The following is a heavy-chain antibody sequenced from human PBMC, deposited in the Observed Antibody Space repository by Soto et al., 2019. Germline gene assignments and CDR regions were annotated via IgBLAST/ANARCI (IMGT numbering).Heavy chain of an antibody. J-gene: IGHJ4*01. CDR1: GFMFSAYA. Sequence: GGSLRLSCTASGFMFSAYAMLWVRQAPGKGLECVAAMSYDGTNTYYADSLKGRFTISRDNSKNTLFLQMSSLTADDSAVYYCARDPSPYTSGWYGIDFWGLGTLVTVSS. CDR2: MSYDGTNT. CDR3: ARDPSPYTSGWYGIDF. D-gene: IGHD6-19*01. V-gene: IGHV3-30-3*01.